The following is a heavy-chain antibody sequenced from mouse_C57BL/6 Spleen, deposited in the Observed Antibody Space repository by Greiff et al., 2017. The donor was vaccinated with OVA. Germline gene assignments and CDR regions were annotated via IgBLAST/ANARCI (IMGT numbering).Heavy chain of an antibody. V-gene: IGHV1-50*01. CDR1: GYTFTSYW. CDR2: IDPSDSYT. CDR3: AREGGDYGNSWFAY. Sequence: QVQLQQPGAELVKPGASVKLSCKASGYTFTSYWMQWVKQRPGQGLEWIGEIDPSDSYTNYNQKFKGKATLTVDTSSSTAYMQLSSLTSEDSAVYYCAREGGDYGNSWFAYWGQGTLVTVSA. J-gene: IGHJ3*01. D-gene: IGHD2-1*01.